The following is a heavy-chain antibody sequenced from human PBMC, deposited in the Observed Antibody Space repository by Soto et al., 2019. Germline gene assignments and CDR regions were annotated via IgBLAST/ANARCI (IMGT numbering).Heavy chain of an antibody. V-gene: IGHV1-18*01. J-gene: IGHJ6*02. CDR1: GYTFTSYG. Sequence: ASVKVSCKASGYTFTSYGISWVRQAPGQGLEWMGWISAYNGNTNYAQKLQGRVTMTTDTSTSTAYMELRSLRSDDTAVYYCARDQFSGSGWYYYGMDVWGQGTTVTVSS. D-gene: IGHD6-19*01. CDR3: ARDQFSGSGWYYYGMDV. CDR2: ISAYNGNT.